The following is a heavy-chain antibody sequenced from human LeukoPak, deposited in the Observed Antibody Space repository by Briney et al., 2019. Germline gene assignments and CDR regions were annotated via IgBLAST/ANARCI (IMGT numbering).Heavy chain of an antibody. CDR3: ARVRSWYYLDY. CDR1: GGSFSGYY. Sequence: SETLSLTCAVYGGSFSGYYWSWIRQPPGKGLEWIGEINHSGSTNYNPSLKSRVTISVDTSKNQFSLKLSSVTAADTAVYYCARVRSWYYLDYWGQGTLVTVSS. J-gene: IGHJ4*02. V-gene: IGHV4-34*01. D-gene: IGHD6-13*01. CDR2: INHSGST.